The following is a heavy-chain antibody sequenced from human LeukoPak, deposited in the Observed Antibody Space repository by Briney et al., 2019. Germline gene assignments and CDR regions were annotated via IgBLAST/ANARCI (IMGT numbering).Heavy chain of an antibody. CDR1: GYTFTSNY. CDR2: ISPSGGST. J-gene: IGHJ5*02. V-gene: IGHV1-46*01. Sequence: ASVKVSCKAFGYTFTSNYMHWVRQAPGQGPEWMGVISPSGGSTTYAQKFQGRVTLTRDMSTSTDYLELSSLRSEDTAVYYCARMVYTYYYDSSGYFAPLAKNWFDPWGQGTLVTVSS. D-gene: IGHD3-22*01. CDR3: ARMVYTYYYDSSGYFAPLAKNWFDP.